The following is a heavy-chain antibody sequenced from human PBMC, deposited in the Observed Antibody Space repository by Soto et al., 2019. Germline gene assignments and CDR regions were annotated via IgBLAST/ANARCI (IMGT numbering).Heavy chain of an antibody. V-gene: IGHV4-61*03. D-gene: IGHD1-1*01. CDR2: IYYSGST. Sequence: SETLSLTCTVSGGSLSSGSYYWSWIRQPPGKGLEWIGYIYYSGSTNYNPSLKSRVTVSVDTSKNHFSLKLISVTAADTAVYYCAREGTSGPYYYSGMDVSGQGTTVTV. J-gene: IGHJ6*02. CDR1: GGSLSSGSYY. CDR3: AREGTSGPYYYSGMDV.